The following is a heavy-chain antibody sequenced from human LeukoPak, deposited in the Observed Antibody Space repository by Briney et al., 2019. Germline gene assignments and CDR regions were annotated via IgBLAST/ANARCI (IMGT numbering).Heavy chain of an antibody. Sequence: SETLSLTCTVSGGSISSYYWSWIRQPPGKGLEWIGYIYYSGSTNYNPSLKSRVTISVDTSKNQFSLKLSSVTAADTAVYYCATTYYDFWSGYYTSYYYGMDVWGQGTTVTVSS. D-gene: IGHD3-3*01. CDR1: GGSISSYY. CDR2: IYYSGST. J-gene: IGHJ6*02. CDR3: ATTYYDFWSGYYTSYYYGMDV. V-gene: IGHV4-59*01.